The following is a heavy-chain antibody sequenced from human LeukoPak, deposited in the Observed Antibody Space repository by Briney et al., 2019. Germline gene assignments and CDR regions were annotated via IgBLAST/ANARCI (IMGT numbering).Heavy chain of an antibody. V-gene: IGHV1-2*02. CDR1: GSMFASHY. CDR3: AVSVQAAAIPAFDN. Sequence: ASVKVSCKASGSMFASHYRHWMRQAPGQGLEWMGWISPSNGATKYAQNFQGRVTMTRDTSISTAYMELSDLRSDDTAVYYCAVSVQAAAIPAFDNWGQGTLVTVSS. J-gene: IGHJ4*02. D-gene: IGHD6-25*01. CDR2: ISPSNGAT.